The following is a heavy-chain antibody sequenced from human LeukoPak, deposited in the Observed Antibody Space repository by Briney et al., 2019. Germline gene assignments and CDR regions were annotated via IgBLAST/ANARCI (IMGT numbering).Heavy chain of an antibody. J-gene: IGHJ6*03. V-gene: IGHV4-30-2*01. CDR2: IYHSGST. Sequence: SQTLSLTCTVSGGSISSGGYYWSWIRQPPGKGLEWIGYIYHSGSTYYNPSLKSRVTISVDRSKNQFSLKLSSVTAADTAVYYCAREKRLDYYYYYMDVWGKGTTVTVSS. CDR1: GGSISSGGYY. CDR3: AREKRLDYYYYYMDV. D-gene: IGHD3-9*01.